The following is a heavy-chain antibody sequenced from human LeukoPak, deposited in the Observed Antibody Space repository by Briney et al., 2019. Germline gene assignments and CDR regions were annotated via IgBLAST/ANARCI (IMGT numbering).Heavy chain of an antibody. CDR1: GGSISSYY. V-gene: IGHV4-4*07. Sequence: SETPSLTCTVSGGSISSYYWSWIRQPAGKGLEWIGRIYTSGSTNYNPSLKSRVTMSVDTSKNQFSLKLSSVTAADTAVYYCARDQVYMVRGVIGVWFDPWGQGTLVTVSS. J-gene: IGHJ5*02. CDR2: IYTSGST. D-gene: IGHD3-10*01. CDR3: ARDQVYMVRGVIGVWFDP.